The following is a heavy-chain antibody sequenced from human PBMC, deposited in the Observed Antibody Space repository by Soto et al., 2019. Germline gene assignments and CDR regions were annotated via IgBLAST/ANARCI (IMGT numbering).Heavy chain of an antibody. J-gene: IGHJ3*02. V-gene: IGHV3-11*05. CDR1: RFTFSDYY. CDR2: ISSSGTYT. CDR3: ARDADILTGSDAFDI. Sequence: GGSLRLSCAASRFTFSDYYMSWIRQAPGKGLEWVSYISSSGTYTNYADSVKGRFTISRDNAKNSLYLQMNSLRAEDTAVYYCARDADILTGSDAFDIWGQGTMVTVSS. D-gene: IGHD3-9*01.